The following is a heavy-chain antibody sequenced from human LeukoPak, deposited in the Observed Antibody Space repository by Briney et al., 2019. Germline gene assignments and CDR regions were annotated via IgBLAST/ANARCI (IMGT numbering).Heavy chain of an antibody. Sequence: SETLSLTCTVSGGSISSYYWSWIRQPPGKGPEWIGYIYYSGSTNYNPSLKSRVTISVDTSKNQFSLKLSSVTAADTAVYYCARDHGPGAFFDYWGQGTLVTVSS. CDR3: ARDHGPGAFFDY. J-gene: IGHJ4*02. D-gene: IGHD1-26*01. CDR2: IYYSGST. V-gene: IGHV4-59*01. CDR1: GGSISSYY.